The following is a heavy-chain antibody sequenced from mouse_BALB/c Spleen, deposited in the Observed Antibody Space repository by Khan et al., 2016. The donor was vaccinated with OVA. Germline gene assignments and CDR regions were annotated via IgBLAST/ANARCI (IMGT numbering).Heavy chain of an antibody. CDR1: GFNIKDYY. CDR3: AHYGINYYAMDY. CDR2: IDPENGNT. Sequence: EVKLQESGAELVRPGALVKLSCKASGFNIKDYYMHWVKQRPEQGLEWIGWIDPENGNTIYDPKFQGKASITADTSSNTAYLQLSSLTSEDTAVYYCAHYGINYYAMDYWGQGTSVTVSS. J-gene: IGHJ4*01. D-gene: IGHD2-1*01. V-gene: IGHV14-1*02.